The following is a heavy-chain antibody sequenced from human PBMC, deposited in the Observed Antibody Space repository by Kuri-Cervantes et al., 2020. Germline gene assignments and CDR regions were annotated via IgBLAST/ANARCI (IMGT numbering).Heavy chain of an antibody. Sequence: SETLSLTCTVSGGSISSYYWSWIRQPPGKGLEWIGYIYYSGSTNYNPSLKSRVTISVDTSKNQFSLKLSSVTAADTAVYYCARKGQTYYYGSGSYYRASYYFDYWGQGTLVTVSS. V-gene: IGHV4-59*08. CDR1: GGSISSYY. CDR2: IYYSGST. J-gene: IGHJ4*02. D-gene: IGHD3-10*01. CDR3: ARKGQTYYYGSGSYYRASYYFDY.